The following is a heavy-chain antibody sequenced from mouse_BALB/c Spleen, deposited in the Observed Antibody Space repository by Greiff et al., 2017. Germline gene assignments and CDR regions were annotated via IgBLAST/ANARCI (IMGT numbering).Heavy chain of an antibody. Sequence: VQLQQSGPGLVKPSQSLSLTCSVTGYSITSGYYWNWIRQFPGNTLEWMGYISYDGSNNYNPSLKNRISITRDTSKNQFFLKLNSVTTEDTATYYCARTSYYGRGAWFAYWGQGTLVTVSA. J-gene: IGHJ3*01. CDR3: ARTSYYGRGAWFAY. V-gene: IGHV3-6*02. D-gene: IGHD2-10*01. CDR2: ISYDGSN. CDR1: GYSITSGYY.